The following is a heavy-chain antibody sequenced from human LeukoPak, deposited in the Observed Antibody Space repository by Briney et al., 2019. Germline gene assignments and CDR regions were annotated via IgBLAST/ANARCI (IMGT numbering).Heavy chain of an antibody. CDR3: ARVRGGYYFDY. D-gene: IGHD3-16*01. CDR2: VNQGGSDK. V-gene: IGHV3-7*04. J-gene: IGHJ4*02. Sequence: GSLRLSCAASGFIFSSYWMSWVRQAPGEGLEWVANVNQGGSDKSFLDSVRGRFTISRDNAKNSLYLQMNSLRAEDTAVYYCARVRGGYYFDYWGQGTLVTVSS. CDR1: GFIFSSYW.